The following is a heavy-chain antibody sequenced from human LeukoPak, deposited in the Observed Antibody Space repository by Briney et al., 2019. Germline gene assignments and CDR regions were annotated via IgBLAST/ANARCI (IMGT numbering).Heavy chain of an antibody. CDR2: ISAYNGNA. D-gene: IGHD1-26*01. CDR3: AGSPSVGPTRVDY. V-gene: IGHV1-18*01. Sequence: ASVKVSCKASGYTFTNYGLSWVRQAPGQGLEWMGWISAYNGNANYAQKLQGRVTTTTDTSTNTAYMELRSLRSEDTAMYYCAGSPSVGPTRVDYWGQGTLVTVSS. CDR1: GYTFTNYG. J-gene: IGHJ4*02.